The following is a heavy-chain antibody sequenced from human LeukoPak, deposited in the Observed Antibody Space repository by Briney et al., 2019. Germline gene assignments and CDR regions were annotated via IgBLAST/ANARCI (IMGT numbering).Heavy chain of an antibody. J-gene: IGHJ4*02. CDR3: ARGARTVTFPFDY. Sequence: SETLSLTCTVSGGSISSGGYYWSWIRQHPGKGLEWIGYIYYSGSTDYNPSLRSRITVSLDTSKNQFSLKLSSVTAADTAVYYCARGARTVTFPFDYWGQGTLVTSPQ. CDR2: IYYSGST. CDR1: GGSISSGGYY. V-gene: IGHV4-31*03. D-gene: IGHD4-17*01.